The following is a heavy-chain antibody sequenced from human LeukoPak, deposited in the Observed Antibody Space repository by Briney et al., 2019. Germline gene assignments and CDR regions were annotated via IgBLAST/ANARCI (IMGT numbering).Heavy chain of an antibody. D-gene: IGHD5-18*01. CDR3: ARLSYSYGYGGNWFDP. V-gene: IGHV2-5*02. CDR2: IYWDDDK. CDR1: GFSLSTSGVG. J-gene: IGHJ5*02. Sequence: SGPTLVKPTQTLTLTCTFSGFSLSTSGVGVGWIRQPPGKALEWLALIYWDDDKRYSPSLKSRLTITKDTSKNQVVLTMTNMDPVDTATYYCARLSYSYGYGGNWFDPWGQGTLVTVSS.